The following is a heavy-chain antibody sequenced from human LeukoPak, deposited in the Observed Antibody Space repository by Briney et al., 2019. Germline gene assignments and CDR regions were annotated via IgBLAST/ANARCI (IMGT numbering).Heavy chain of an antibody. Sequence: SETLSLTCTVSGGSISSSSYYWGWIRQPPGKGLEWIGSIYYSGSTYYNPSLKSRVTISVDTSKNQFSLKLSSVTAADTAVYYCTRRVIAAAESFYYYYYYMDVWGKGTTVTVSS. J-gene: IGHJ6*03. V-gene: IGHV4-39*07. CDR1: GGSISSSSYY. D-gene: IGHD6-13*01. CDR2: IYYSGST. CDR3: TRRVIAAAESFYYYYYYMDV.